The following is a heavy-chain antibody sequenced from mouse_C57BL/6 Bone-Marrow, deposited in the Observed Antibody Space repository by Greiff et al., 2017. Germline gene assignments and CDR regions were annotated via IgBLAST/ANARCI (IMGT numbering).Heavy chain of an antibody. D-gene: IGHD1-1*01. J-gene: IGHJ2*01. CDR2: IDPSDSYT. Sequence: VQLQQPGAELVRPGTSVKLSCKASGYTFTSYWLHWVKQRPGQGLEWIGVIDPSDSYTNYNQKFKGKATLTVDNSSSTAYMQLSSLTSEDSAVYYCASRKLNRSSYGNYFDYWGQGTTLTVSS. CDR3: ASRKLNRSSYGNYFDY. V-gene: IGHV1-59*01. CDR1: GYTFTSYW.